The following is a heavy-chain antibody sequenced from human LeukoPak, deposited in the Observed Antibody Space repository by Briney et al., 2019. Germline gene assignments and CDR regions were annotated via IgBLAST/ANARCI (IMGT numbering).Heavy chain of an antibody. CDR3: ARSNSRRVHIDAFDI. CDR1: GGSISSSSYY. J-gene: IGHJ3*02. V-gene: IGHV4-39*01. CDR2: IYYSGST. Sequence: KPSETLSLTCTVSGGSISSSSYYWGWIRQPPGKGLEWIGSIYYSGSTYYNPSLKSRVTISVDTSKNQFSLKLSSVTAADTAVYYCARSNSRRVHIDAFDIWGQGTMVTVSS. D-gene: IGHD3-10*01.